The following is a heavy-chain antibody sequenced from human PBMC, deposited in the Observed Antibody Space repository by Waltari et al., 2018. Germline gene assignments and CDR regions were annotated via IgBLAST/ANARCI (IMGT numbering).Heavy chain of an antibody. V-gene: IGHV1-24*01. CDR3: ATDPGGHMIGGVMIRNYGMDV. CDR2: CDPEEGKT. D-gene: IGHD3-10*01. CDR1: GYTLTVLS. Sequence: QVQLVQSGAEVNKPGPSAKVSCKVSGYTLTVLSLHWVRQAPGKRLEWMGGCDPEEGKTIYAQKFQGRVTITEDTATDTAYMELRSLRSENTAVYYCATDPGGHMIGGVMIRNYGMDVWGQGTTVTVSS. J-gene: IGHJ6*02.